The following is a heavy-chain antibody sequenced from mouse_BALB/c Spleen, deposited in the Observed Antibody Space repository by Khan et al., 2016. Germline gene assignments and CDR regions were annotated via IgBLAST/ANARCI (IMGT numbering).Heavy chain of an antibody. J-gene: IGHJ2*01. CDR2: IYPGDGDT. CDR1: GYTFTSYW. D-gene: IGHD1-1*01. CDR3: ASYYGSGYDYFDY. Sequence: QVQLQQSGAELARPGASVKLSCKASGYTFTSYWMQWVKQRPGQGLEWIGAIYPGDGDTRYTPKLKGQATLTADKSSSPAYMQLSSLASEDSAVYDCASYYGSGYDYFDYWGQGTTLTVSS. V-gene: IGHV1-87*01.